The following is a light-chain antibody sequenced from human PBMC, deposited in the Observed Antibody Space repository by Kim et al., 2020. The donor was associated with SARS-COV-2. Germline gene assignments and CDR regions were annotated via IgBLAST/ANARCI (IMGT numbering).Light chain of an antibody. Sequence: LSLSPGERATLSCRASQSVSSSYLAWYQQKPGQAPRLLIYGASSRATGIPDRFSGSGSGTDFTLTISRLEPEDFAVYYCQQYGSAFGQGTRLEIK. J-gene: IGKJ5*01. CDR2: GAS. CDR3: QQYGSA. V-gene: IGKV3-20*01. CDR1: QSVSSSY.